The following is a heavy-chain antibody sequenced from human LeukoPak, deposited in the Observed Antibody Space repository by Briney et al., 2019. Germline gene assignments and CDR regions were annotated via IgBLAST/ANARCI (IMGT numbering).Heavy chain of an antibody. CDR3: ATGVYVWGSYRPLDY. J-gene: IGHJ4*02. V-gene: IGHV1-8*01. Sequence: ASVKVSCKASGYTFTSYDINWVRQATGQGLEWMGWMNPNSGNTGYAQKFQGRVTMTEDTSTDTAYMELSSLRSEDTAVYYCATGVYVWGSYRPLDYWGQGTLVTVSS. D-gene: IGHD3-16*02. CDR1: GYTFTSYD. CDR2: MNPNSGNT.